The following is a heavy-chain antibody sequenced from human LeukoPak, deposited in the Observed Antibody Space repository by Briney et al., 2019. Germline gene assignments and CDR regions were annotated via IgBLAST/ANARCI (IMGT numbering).Heavy chain of an antibody. Sequence: GGSLGLSCAASGFTFSSYAMSWVRQAPGKGLEWVSAISGSGGSTYYADSVKGRFTISRDNSKNTLYLQMNSLRAEDTAVYYCAKDGSGSYYSFDYWGQGTLVTVSS. CDR3: AKDGSGSYYSFDY. D-gene: IGHD1-26*01. J-gene: IGHJ4*02. CDR2: ISGSGGST. CDR1: GFTFSSYA. V-gene: IGHV3-23*01.